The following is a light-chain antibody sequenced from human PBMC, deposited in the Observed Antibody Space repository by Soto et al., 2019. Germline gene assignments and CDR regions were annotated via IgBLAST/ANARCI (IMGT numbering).Light chain of an antibody. CDR1: SSDIGGFDL. CDR3: AAWDDSLNGVV. J-gene: IGLJ2*01. Sequence: QSVLTQPDSLSGSPGQSITISCTGSSSDIGGFDLVSWYQQHPGKAPKLLIYSNNQRPSGVPDRFSGSKSGTSASLAISGLQSEDEADYYCAAWDDSLNGVVFGGGTQLTVL. V-gene: IGLV1-44*01. CDR2: SNN.